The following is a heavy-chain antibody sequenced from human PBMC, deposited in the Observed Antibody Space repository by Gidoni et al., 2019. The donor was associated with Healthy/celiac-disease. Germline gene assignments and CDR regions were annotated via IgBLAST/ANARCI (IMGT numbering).Heavy chain of an antibody. CDR2: ISGSGRST. V-gene: IGHV3-23*01. CDR1: GFTFSRDA. Sequence: EVQLLESGGGLVEPGGSLRLSCAASGFTFSRDAMSWVRQALGKGLEWVSAISGSGRSTYYADSVKGRFTISRDNSKNTLYLQMNILRAEDTAVYYCAKYSSCFTRSADYMDVWGKGTTVTVSS. CDR3: AKYSSCFTRSADYMDV. J-gene: IGHJ6*03. D-gene: IGHD6-19*01.